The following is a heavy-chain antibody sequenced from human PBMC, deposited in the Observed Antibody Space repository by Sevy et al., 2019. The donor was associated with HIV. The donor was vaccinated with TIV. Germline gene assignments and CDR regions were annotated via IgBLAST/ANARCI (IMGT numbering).Heavy chain of an antibody. V-gene: IGHV3-20*04. CDR2: INWNGGST. CDR1: GFTFDDYG. J-gene: IGHJ4*02. CDR3: AREASYCSGGSCYDY. Sequence: GGSLRLSCAVSGFTFDDYGMSWVRQAPGKGLEWVSGINWNGGSTGYADSVKGRFTISRDNAKNSLYLQMNSLRAEDTALYYCAREASYCSGGSCYDYWGQGTLVTVSS. D-gene: IGHD2-15*01.